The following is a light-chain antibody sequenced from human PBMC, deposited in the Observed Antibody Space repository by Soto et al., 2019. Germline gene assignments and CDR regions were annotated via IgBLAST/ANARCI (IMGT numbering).Light chain of an antibody. CDR2: EAS. CDR3: QQSNNYPWT. J-gene: IGKJ1*01. CDR1: QSISSW. Sequence: DIEMTQSPSTLSVSVGDRVTITCRASQSISSWLAWYQQKPGKAPKLLIYEASNLESAVPSRFSGSGSGTEFTLTISSLQPDDFATYYCQQSNNYPWTFGQGTKVDIK. V-gene: IGKV1-5*03.